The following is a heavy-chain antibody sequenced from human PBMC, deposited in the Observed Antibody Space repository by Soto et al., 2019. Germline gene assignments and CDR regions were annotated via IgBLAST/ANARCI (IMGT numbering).Heavy chain of an antibody. CDR3: ARDTYGDYPRLFDY. D-gene: IGHD4-17*01. CDR1: GFTFSSYA. CDR2: ISYDGSNK. Sequence: QVQLVESGGGVVQPGRSLRLSCAASGFTFSSYAMHWVRQAPGKGLEWVAVISYDGSNKYYADSVRGRFTIYRDNSKITLYLQMNSLRAEDTAVYYCARDTYGDYPRLFDYWGQGTLVTVS. J-gene: IGHJ4*02. V-gene: IGHV3-30-3*01.